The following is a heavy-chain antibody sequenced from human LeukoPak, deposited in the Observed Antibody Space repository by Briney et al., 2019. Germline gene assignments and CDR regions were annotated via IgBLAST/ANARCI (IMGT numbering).Heavy chain of an antibody. J-gene: IGHJ4*02. V-gene: IGHV3-30*02. D-gene: IGHD2-21*01. Sequence: GGSLRLSCAASGFIFDHYGMYWVRQAPGKGLEWVSFTRYDGRDEYYADSVKGRFTISRGNDKNSLYLQMNSLRAGDTAVYYCARAPGDGTVVFNYWGQGTLVTVSS. CDR3: ARAPGDGTVVFNY. CDR1: GFIFDHYG. CDR2: TRYDGRDE.